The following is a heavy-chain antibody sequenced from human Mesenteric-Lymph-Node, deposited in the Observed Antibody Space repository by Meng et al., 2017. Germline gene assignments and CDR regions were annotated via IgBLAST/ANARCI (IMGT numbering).Heavy chain of an antibody. V-gene: IGHV3-21*01. Sequence: EVQLVESGGGLVKPGGSLRLSCAASGFTFSSYTMNWFRRAPGKGLEWVSSISSSSNYIYSADSVKGRFTISRDNAKNSLYLQMNSLRAEDTAVYYCARDTPGLLFDYWGQGTLVTVSS. CDR1: GFTFSSYT. D-gene: IGHD5-18*01. CDR3: ARDTPGLLFDY. CDR2: ISSSSNYI. J-gene: IGHJ4*02.